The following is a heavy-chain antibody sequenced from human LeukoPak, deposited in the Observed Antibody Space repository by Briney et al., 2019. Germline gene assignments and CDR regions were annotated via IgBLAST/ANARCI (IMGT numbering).Heavy chain of an antibody. Sequence: SETLSLTCAVSGGSISRGFSSWNWIRQPPGKGLEWIGYIYHSGRPYYNPSLKSRVSMSVDKSKNHFSLILTSVTAADTAVYYCARDPSSFGGRFDPWGQGTLVAVSS. D-gene: IGHD3-10*01. V-gene: IGHV4-30-2*01. CDR1: GGSISRGFSS. CDR2: IYHSGRP. CDR3: ARDPSSFGGRFDP. J-gene: IGHJ5*02.